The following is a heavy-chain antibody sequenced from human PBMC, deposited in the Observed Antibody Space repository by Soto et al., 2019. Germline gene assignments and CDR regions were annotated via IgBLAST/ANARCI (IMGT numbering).Heavy chain of an antibody. D-gene: IGHD3-22*01. CDR3: ARDWGGYYDSSGLRPGYFQH. V-gene: IGHV1-69*01. J-gene: IGHJ1*01. CDR2: IIPIFGTA. Sequence: QVQLVQSGAEVKKPGSSVKASCKASGGTFSSYAISWVRQAPGQGLEWMGGIIPIFGTANYAQKFQGRVTITADESTSTAYMELSSLRSEDTAVYYCARDWGGYYDSSGLRPGYFQHWGQGTLVTVSS. CDR1: GGTFSSYA.